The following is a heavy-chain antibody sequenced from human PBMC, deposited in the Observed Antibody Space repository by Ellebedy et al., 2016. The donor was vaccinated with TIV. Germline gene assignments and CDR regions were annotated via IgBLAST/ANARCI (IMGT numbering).Heavy chain of an antibody. J-gene: IGHJ5*02. CDR3: ARDGGKVDFWSGHPINWFDP. V-gene: IGHV3-33*01. Sequence: GGSLRLXCAASGFTFSSYGMHWVRQASGKGLEWVAVIWYDGSNKYYADSVKGRFTISRDNSKNTLYLQMNSLRAEDTAVYYCARDGGKVDFWSGHPINWFDPWGQGTLVTVSS. CDR2: IWYDGSNK. D-gene: IGHD3-3*01. CDR1: GFTFSSYG.